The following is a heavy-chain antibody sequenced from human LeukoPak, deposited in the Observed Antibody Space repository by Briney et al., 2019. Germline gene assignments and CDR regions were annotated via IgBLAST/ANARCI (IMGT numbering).Heavy chain of an antibody. V-gene: IGHV1-18*01. CDR1: GYTFSTYG. CDR2: ISGHNDNA. J-gene: IGHJ4*02. CDR3: ARYLGHSSGSKRGFDY. Sequence: ASVKVSCKASGYTFSTYGISWVRQAPGQGLEWLGWISGHNDNANYVQEFQDRVTMTTDTSTTTAYMELRSLTSDDTAVYFCARYLGHSSGSKRGFDYWGLGTLVTVSS. D-gene: IGHD6-19*01.